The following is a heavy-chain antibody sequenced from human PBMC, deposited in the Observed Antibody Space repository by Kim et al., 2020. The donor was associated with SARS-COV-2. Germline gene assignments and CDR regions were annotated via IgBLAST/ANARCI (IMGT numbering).Heavy chain of an antibody. D-gene: IGHD6-13*01. J-gene: IGHJ6*03. CDR2: IWYDGSNK. V-gene: IGHV3-33*01. CDR1: GFTFSSYG. CDR3: ARAVYSSSWGMRNYYYMDV. Sequence: GGSLRLSCAASGFTFSSYGMHWVRQAPGNGLEWVAVIWYDGSNKYYADSVKGRFTISRDNSKNTLYLQMNSLRAEDTAVYYCARAVYSSSWGMRNYYYMDVWGKGTTVTVSS.